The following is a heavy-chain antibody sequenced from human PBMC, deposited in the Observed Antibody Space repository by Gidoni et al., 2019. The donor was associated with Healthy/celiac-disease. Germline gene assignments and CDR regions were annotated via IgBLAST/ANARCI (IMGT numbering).Heavy chain of an antibody. V-gene: IGHV3-21*01. Sequence: EALLVASGGGLVKPGGSLRLSCAASGFTFSSYSMNWVRQAPGKGVEWVSSISSSSSYIYYADSVKGRFTISRDNAKNSLYLQMNSLRAEDTAVYYCAGGVRSRAPAEHFDYWGQGTLVTVSS. CDR3: AGGVRSRAPAEHFDY. CDR2: ISSSSSYI. D-gene: IGHD2-8*02. CDR1: GFTFSSYS. J-gene: IGHJ4*02.